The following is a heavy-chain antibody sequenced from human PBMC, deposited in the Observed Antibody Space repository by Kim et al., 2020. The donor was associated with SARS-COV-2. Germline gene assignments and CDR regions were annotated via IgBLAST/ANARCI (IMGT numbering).Heavy chain of an antibody. V-gene: IGHV4-39*07. J-gene: IGHJ4*02. D-gene: IGHD3-22*01. Sequence: LRSRVTISVETSKNQFSLKLSSVTAADTAVYYCARERERGYYDSSGYCDYWGQGTLVTVSS. CDR3: ARERERGYYDSSGYCDY.